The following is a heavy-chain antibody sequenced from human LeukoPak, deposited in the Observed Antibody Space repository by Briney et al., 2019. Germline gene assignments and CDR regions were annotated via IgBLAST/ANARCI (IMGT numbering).Heavy chain of an antibody. V-gene: IGHV3-7*01. D-gene: IGHD6-13*01. CDR2: IKQDGSEK. Sequence: SGGSLRLSCAASGFTFSTYWMSWVRQAPGKGLEWVASIKQDGSEKYYLDSVKGRFTISRDNAKNSLYLQMNSLRAEDTAVYFCTREAAAGIDYWGQGTLVTVSS. CDR3: TREAAAGIDY. J-gene: IGHJ4*02. CDR1: GFTFSTYW.